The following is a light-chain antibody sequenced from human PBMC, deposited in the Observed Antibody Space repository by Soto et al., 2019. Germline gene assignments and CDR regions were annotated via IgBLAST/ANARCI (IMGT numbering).Light chain of an antibody. V-gene: IGKV3-11*01. J-gene: IGKJ5*01. CDR3: QQRSNWPS. Sequence: EILLTQSPDTLSLSPGERATLSCRASQSVSSYLAWYQQKPGQAPRLLIYDASNRATGIPARFSGSGSGTDFTLTISSLEPEDFAVYYCQQRSNWPSFGQGTRLE. CDR2: DAS. CDR1: QSVSSY.